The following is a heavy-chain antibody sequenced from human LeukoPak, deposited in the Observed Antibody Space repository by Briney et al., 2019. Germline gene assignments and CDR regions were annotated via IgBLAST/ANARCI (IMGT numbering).Heavy chain of an antibody. CDR3: ARDHDSSGRTDDAFDI. Sequence: ASAKVSCKASGYTFTDYYIHWVRQAPGQGLEWMGRINPNSGDTNYAQRFQGRVTMARGASISTAYMELSRLTSDDTAVYFCARDHDSSGRTDDAFDIWGQGTMVTVSS. V-gene: IGHV1-2*06. D-gene: IGHD3-22*01. J-gene: IGHJ3*02. CDR1: GYTFTDYY. CDR2: INPNSGDT.